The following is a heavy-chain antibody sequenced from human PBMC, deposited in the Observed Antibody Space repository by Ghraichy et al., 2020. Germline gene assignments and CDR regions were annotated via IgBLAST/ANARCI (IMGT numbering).Heavy chain of an antibody. V-gene: IGHV3-33*01. CDR3: ASSPSIAVAGHFDY. J-gene: IGHJ4*02. CDR2: IWYDGSNK. D-gene: IGHD6-19*01. Sequence: GGSLRLSCAASGFTFSSYGMHWVRQALGKGLEWVAVIWYDGSNKYYADSVKGRFTISRDNSKNTLYLQMNSLRAEDTAVYYCASSPSIAVAGHFDYWGQGTLVTVSS. CDR1: GFTFSSYG.